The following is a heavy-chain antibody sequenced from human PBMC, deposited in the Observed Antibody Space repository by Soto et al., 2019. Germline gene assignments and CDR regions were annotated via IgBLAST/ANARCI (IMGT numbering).Heavy chain of an antibody. CDR1: GFTFSSYG. D-gene: IGHD4-17*01. CDR3: AKDHLETTVTTPSY. CDR2: ISYDGNNK. J-gene: IGHJ4*02. V-gene: IGHV3-30*18. Sequence: QVQLVESGGGVVQPGRSLRLSCAASGFTFSSYGMHWVRQAPGKGLEWVAVISYDGNNKYYADSVKGRITISRDNFKNTLDLQMDSLRAEDTAMYYCAKDHLETTVTTPSYWGQGTLVTVSS.